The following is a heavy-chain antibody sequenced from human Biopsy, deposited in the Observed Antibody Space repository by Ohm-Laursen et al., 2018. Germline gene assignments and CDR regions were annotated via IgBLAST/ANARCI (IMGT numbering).Heavy chain of an antibody. D-gene: IGHD6-13*01. Sequence: SLRLSCAASGFTFDVYAMYWVRQAPGTGLEWVSGVSWNSGSKGYADSVKGRFTISRDSAKNSLYLQMNSLRTEDTALYYCAKGAGSSRSQGFDYWGQGILVTVSS. CDR1: GFTFDVYA. V-gene: IGHV3-9*01. J-gene: IGHJ4*02. CDR3: AKGAGSSRSQGFDY. CDR2: VSWNSGSK.